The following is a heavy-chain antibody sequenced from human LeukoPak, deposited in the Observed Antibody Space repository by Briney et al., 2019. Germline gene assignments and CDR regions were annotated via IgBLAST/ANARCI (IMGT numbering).Heavy chain of an antibody. D-gene: IGHD2-2*01. V-gene: IGHV3-74*01. Sequence: GGSLRLSCAASGFTFSSYWMHWVRQAPGKGLVWVSRINSDGSSTSYADSAKGRLTIPRDNAKNTLYLQMNSLRAEDTAVYYCARALVVPAAMDAFDIWGQGTMVTVSS. CDR1: GFTFSSYW. J-gene: IGHJ3*02. CDR2: INSDGSST. CDR3: ARALVVPAAMDAFDI.